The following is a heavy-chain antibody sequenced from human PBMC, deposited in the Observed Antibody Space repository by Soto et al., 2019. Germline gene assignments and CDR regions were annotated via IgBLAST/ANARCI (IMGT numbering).Heavy chain of an antibody. CDR2: INSDGSTT. D-gene: IGHD2-15*01. V-gene: IGHV3-74*01. CDR1: GFTFSSYW. Sequence: GGSLRLSCAASGFTFSSYWMHWVRQAPGKGLVWVSRINSDGSTTNYADSVKGRFTISRDNAKNTLYLQMSSLRAEDTAVYYCARPGPTTSYSSTMDVWGQGTTVTVSS. CDR3: ARPGPTTSYSSTMDV. J-gene: IGHJ6*02.